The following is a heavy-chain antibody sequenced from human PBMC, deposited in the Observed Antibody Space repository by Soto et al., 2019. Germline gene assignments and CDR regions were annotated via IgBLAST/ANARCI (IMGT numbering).Heavy chain of an antibody. J-gene: IGHJ4*02. Sequence: SVKVSCKASGGTFSSYAISWVRQAPGQGLEWMGGIIPIFGTANYAQKFQGRVTITADKSTSTAYMELSSLRSEDTAVYYCASLYYYDSSGYYQFDYWGQGTLVAVSS. CDR2: IIPIFGTA. V-gene: IGHV1-69*06. D-gene: IGHD3-22*01. CDR1: GGTFSSYA. CDR3: ASLYYYDSSGYYQFDY.